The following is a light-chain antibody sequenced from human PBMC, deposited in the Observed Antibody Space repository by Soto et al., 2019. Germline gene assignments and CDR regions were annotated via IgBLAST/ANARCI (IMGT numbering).Light chain of an antibody. CDR3: HQSYTTPFT. Sequence: DIQMTQSPSSLSASVGARATITSRASQNIRTSLNWYQQKQGKAPKLRIYAASNLQSGVPSRISGGGSGTDFTLIISSLQPEDFATYYCHQSYTTPFTFGPGTKVDIK. CDR2: AAS. CDR1: QNIRTS. J-gene: IGKJ3*01. V-gene: IGKV1-39*01.